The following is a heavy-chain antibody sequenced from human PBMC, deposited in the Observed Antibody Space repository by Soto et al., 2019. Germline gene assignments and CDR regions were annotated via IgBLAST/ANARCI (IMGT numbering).Heavy chain of an antibody. CDR2: IWSDGTKK. Sequence: PGGSLRLSCTASGFAFSNYGIHWVRQAPGRGLEWVAVIWSDGTKKFYAGSVRGRFTISRDNSKNTLYLQMNSLRAEDTAVYYCAKDDIATLPNYFDYWGQGTLVTVSS. CDR3: AKDDIATLPNYFDY. D-gene: IGHD5-12*01. J-gene: IGHJ4*02. V-gene: IGHV3-30*02. CDR1: GFAFSNYG.